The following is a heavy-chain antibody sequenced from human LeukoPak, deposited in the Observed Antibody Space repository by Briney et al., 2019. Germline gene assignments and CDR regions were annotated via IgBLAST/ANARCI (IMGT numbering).Heavy chain of an antibody. CDR1: GGSISTYS. CDR3: AKTGGYRYYYYMDV. D-gene: IGHD2-2*02. Sequence: SETLSLTCTVSGGSISTYSWSWIRQPPGKGLDWIGSIYSGGNTNYSPSFRRRVTISLDTSKNQFSLKLSSVTAADTAVYYCAKTGGYRYYYYMDVWGKGTTVTISS. J-gene: IGHJ6*03. V-gene: IGHV4-59*12. CDR2: IYSGGNT.